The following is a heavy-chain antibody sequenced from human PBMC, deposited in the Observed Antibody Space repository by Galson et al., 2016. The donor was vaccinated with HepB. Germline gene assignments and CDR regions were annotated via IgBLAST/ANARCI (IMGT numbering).Heavy chain of an antibody. CDR2: MNPNNGMT. CDR1: GYTFSNHD. CDR3: ARPRGYSNSWYEF. J-gene: IGHJ4*02. V-gene: IGHV1-8*01. D-gene: IGHD6-13*01. Sequence: SVKVSCKASGYTFSNHDINWVRQPTGQGLEWMGWMNPNNGMTGYAQKFQGRVTMTSDTSISTAYLELSSLTSEDTAVYYCARPRGYSNSWYEFWGQGALVTGSS.